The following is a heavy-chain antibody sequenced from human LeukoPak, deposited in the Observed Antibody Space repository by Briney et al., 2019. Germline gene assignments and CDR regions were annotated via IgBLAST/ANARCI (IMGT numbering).Heavy chain of an antibody. J-gene: IGHJ4*02. CDR3: AKDSRRNWNYFPLPDY. D-gene: IGHD1-7*01. CDR2: IRYDGSNK. Sequence: GGSLRLSCAASGFTFSSYGMHWVRQAPGKGLEWVAFIRYDGSNKYYADSVKGRFTISRDNSKNTLYLQMNSLRAEDTAVYYCAKDSRRNWNYFPLPDYWGQGTLVTVSS. V-gene: IGHV3-30*02. CDR1: GFTFSSYG.